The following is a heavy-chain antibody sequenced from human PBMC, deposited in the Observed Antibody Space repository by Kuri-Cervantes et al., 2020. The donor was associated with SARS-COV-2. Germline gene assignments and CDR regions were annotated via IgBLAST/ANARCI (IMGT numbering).Heavy chain of an antibody. CDR1: GFTFSSYW. V-gene: IGHV3-74*01. D-gene: IGHD3-3*01. J-gene: IGHJ6*02. Sequence: GESLKISCAASGFTFSSYWMHWVRQAPGKGLVWVSRINSDGSSTSYADSVKGRFTISRDNAKNTLYLQMNSLRAEDTAVYYCARWDDFWSGNNYGMDVWGQGTTVTVSS. CDR2: INSDGSST. CDR3: ARWDDFWSGNNYGMDV.